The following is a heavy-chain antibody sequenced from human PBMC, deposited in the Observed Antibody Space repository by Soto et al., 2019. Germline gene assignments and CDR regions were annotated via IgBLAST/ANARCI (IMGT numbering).Heavy chain of an antibody. CDR1: GGTFNSYV. Sequence: QVQLVQSGAEVKKPGSSVKVSCKASGGTFNSYVFNWVRQAPGQGLEWMGGIISIFGTPNYGQKFQGRVTTTADESTSTGFMELSSLTSEDTAIDYCARDLGSGYDPGDYWGQGTLVTVSS. D-gene: IGHD5-12*01. CDR3: ARDLGSGYDPGDY. V-gene: IGHV1-69*12. CDR2: IISIFGTP. J-gene: IGHJ4*02.